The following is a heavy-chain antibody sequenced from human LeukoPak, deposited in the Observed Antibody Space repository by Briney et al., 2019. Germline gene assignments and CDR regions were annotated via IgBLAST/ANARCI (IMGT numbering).Heavy chain of an antibody. J-gene: IGHJ6*03. Sequence: PSETLSLTCAVYGGSFSGYYWSWIRQPPGKGLEWIGEINHSGGTKYNPSLKSRVTISVDSSKNQYSLQLSSVTAADTAMYYCARVKDPGGYYYYYYMDVWGKGTTVTVSS. CDR2: INHSGGT. CDR1: GGSFSGYY. D-gene: IGHD3-16*01. V-gene: IGHV4-34*01. CDR3: ARVKDPGGYYYYYYMDV.